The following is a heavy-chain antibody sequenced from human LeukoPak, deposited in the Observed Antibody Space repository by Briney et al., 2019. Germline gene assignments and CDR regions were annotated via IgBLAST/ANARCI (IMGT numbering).Heavy chain of an antibody. D-gene: IGHD3-10*01. Sequence: SETLSPTCTVSGGSFSSYYWSWIRQPPGKGLEWIGYIHYSGFTNYNPSLKSRVTISIDTSKNQFSLKLSSVTAADTAVYYCARDGMVRGVIDYWGQGTRVTVSS. CDR2: IHYSGFT. CDR3: ARDGMVRGVIDY. V-gene: IGHV4-59*01. J-gene: IGHJ4*02. CDR1: GGSFSSYY.